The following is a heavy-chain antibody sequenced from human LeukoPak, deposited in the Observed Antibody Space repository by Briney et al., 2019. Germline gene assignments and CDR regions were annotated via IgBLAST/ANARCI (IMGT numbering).Heavy chain of an antibody. CDR2: IYYSGST. V-gene: IGHV4-59*08. Sequence: SETLSLTCTVSGGSISSYYWSWIRQPPGKGLEWIGYIYYSGSTNYNPSLKSRVTISVDTSKNQFPLKLSSVTAADTAVYYCARGDYDFWSGYYFSFDYWGQGTLVTVSS. D-gene: IGHD3-3*01. CDR1: GGSISSYY. J-gene: IGHJ4*02. CDR3: ARGDYDFWSGYYFSFDY.